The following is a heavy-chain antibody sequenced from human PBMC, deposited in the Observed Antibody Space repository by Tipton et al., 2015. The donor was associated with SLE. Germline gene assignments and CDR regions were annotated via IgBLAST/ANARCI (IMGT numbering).Heavy chain of an antibody. D-gene: IGHD3-16*01. Sequence: SLRLSCAASGFTFDDYAMHWVRQGPGKGLEWVSGISWNSYYIGYADSVKGRFTISRDNAKNSLYLHMSDLRAEDTAVYYCATYTGGTGRFDPWGQGTLVTVSS. J-gene: IGHJ5*02. CDR2: ISWNSYYI. CDR1: GFTFDDYA. CDR3: ATYTGGTGRFDP. V-gene: IGHV3-9*01.